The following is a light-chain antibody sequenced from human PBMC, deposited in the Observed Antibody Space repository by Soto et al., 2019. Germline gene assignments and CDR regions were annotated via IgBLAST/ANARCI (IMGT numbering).Light chain of an antibody. CDR3: QQSYSTPSIT. CDR1: QSISSY. CDR2: AAS. V-gene: IGKV1-39*01. Sequence: DIQMTQSPSSLSASVGDRVTITCLASQSISSYLNWYQQKPGKAPKLLIYAASSLQSGVLSRFSGSGSGTDFTLTISSLQPEDFATYYCQQSYSTPSITFGQGTRLEV. J-gene: IGKJ5*01.